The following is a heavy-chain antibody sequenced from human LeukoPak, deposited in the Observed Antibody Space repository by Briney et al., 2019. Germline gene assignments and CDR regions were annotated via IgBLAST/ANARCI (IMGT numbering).Heavy chain of an antibody. CDR1: EFTFSRYD. D-gene: IGHD3-22*01. CDR2: IGTAGDT. J-gene: IGHJ4*02. Sequence: PGGSLRLSCAASEFTFSRYDMHWVRQGTGKGLEWVSAIGTAGDTYYPVSVKGRFTISRENAKNSLFLQMDSLRAGDTAVYYCARGGYLDTSGHTHFDYWGQGTLVTVSS. V-gene: IGHV3-13*01. CDR3: ARGGYLDTSGHTHFDY.